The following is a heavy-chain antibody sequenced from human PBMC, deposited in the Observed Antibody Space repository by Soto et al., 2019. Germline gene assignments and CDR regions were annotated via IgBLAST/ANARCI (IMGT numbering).Heavy chain of an antibody. CDR3: VTKQLWYPNNWFDP. CDR2: FDHEDGET. V-gene: IGHV1-24*01. D-gene: IGHD6-13*01. CDR1: GHSLAELG. J-gene: IGHJ5*02. Sequence: QVQLLQSGPEVKKPGASVKVSCKVSGHSLAELGIHWVRQAPGKGLEWMGGFDHEDGETIYAQNFQGRVTMTEDTSRDTAYMELTRLRSDDTAVYYCVTKQLWYPNNWFDPWGQGTLVTVSS.